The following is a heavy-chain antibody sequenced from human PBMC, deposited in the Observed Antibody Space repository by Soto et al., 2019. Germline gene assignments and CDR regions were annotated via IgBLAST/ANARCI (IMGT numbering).Heavy chain of an antibody. V-gene: IGHV3-53*01. CDR2: IYSGGST. CDR3: ARDGGGDYYDSSGSAD. CDR1: GFTVSSNY. J-gene: IGHJ4*02. D-gene: IGHD3-22*01. Sequence: EVQLVESGGGLIQPGGSLRLSCAASGFTVSSNYMSWVRQAPGKGLEWVSVIYSGGSTYYADSVKGRFTISRDNSKNTLYLQMNSLGAEDTAVYYCARDGGGDYYDSSGSADWGQGTLVTVSS.